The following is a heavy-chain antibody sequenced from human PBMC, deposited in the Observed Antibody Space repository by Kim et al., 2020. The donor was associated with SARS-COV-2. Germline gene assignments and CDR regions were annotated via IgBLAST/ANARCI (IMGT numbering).Heavy chain of an antibody. V-gene: IGHV3-33*06. Sequence: GGSLRLSCAASGFTFSSYGMHWVRQAPGKGLEWVAVIWYDGSNKYYADSVKGRFTISRDNSKNTLYLQMNSLRAEDTAVYYCAKDQRPYYYDSSGYNKHDAFDIWGQGTMVTVSS. CDR3: AKDQRPYYYDSSGYNKHDAFDI. CDR2: IWYDGSNK. D-gene: IGHD3-22*01. J-gene: IGHJ3*02. CDR1: GFTFSSYG.